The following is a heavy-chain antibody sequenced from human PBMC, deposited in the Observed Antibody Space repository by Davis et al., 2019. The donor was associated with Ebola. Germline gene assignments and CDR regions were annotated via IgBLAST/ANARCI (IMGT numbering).Heavy chain of an antibody. J-gene: IGHJ4*02. CDR1: GGSISSYY. D-gene: IGHD6-19*01. Sequence: GSLRLSCTVSGGSISSYYWSWIRQPPGKGLEWIGYIYYSGSTNYNPSLKSRVTISVDTSKNQFSLKLSSVTAADTAVYYCAGTYSSGWYRFDYWGQGTLVTVSS. V-gene: IGHV4-59*12. CDR3: AGTYSSGWYRFDY. CDR2: IYYSGST.